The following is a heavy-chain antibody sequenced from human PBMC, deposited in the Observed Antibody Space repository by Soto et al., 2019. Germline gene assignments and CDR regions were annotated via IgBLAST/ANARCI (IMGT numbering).Heavy chain of an antibody. J-gene: IGHJ6*02. CDR1: GFTFSSYA. D-gene: IGHD5-12*01. CDR3: AKADWLRRANYYYYGMDV. Sequence: GGSLRLSCAASGFTFSSYAMSWVRQAPGKGLEWVSAISGSGGSTYYADSVKGRFTISRDNSKNTLYLQMNSLRAEDTAVYYCAKADWLRRANYYYYGMDVWGQGTTVTVSS. V-gene: IGHV3-23*01. CDR2: ISGSGGST.